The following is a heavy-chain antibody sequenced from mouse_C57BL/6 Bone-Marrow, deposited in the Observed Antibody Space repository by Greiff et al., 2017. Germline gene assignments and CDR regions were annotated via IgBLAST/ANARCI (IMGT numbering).Heavy chain of an antibody. D-gene: IGHD3-3*01. Sequence: QVQLQQSGAALARPGASVKLSCTASGYTFTSYGISWVKQRTGPGLEGIGEIYPRSGNTYDNEKFKGKATLTADKSSSPAYLELRSLTAEDSAVYYCARGGDIDVWGTGTTVTVAS. V-gene: IGHV1-81*01. J-gene: IGHJ1*03. CDR2: IYPRSGNT. CDR1: GYTFTSYG. CDR3: ARGGDIDV.